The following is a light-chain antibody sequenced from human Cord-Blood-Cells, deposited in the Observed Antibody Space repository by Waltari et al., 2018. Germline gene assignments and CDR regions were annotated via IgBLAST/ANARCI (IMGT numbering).Light chain of an antibody. J-gene: IGLJ2*01. CDR1: SSDVGGYNY. V-gene: IGLV2-14*01. CDR2: EVS. Sequence: QSALTQPASVSGSPGQSITISCTGTSSDVGGYNYVSWYQQHPGKAPKLMIYEVSNRPSGVYNRFSGSKSGNTASLTISGLQAEDEADYYCSSYTSSSTQFGGGTKLTVL. CDR3: SSYTSSSTQ.